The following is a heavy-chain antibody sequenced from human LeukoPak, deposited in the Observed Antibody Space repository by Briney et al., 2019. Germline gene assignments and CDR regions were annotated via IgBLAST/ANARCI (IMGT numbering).Heavy chain of an antibody. V-gene: IGHV3-7*04. CDR2: IKQDGSEK. Sequence: GGSLRLSCAASGFTFSTYWMNWVRQAPGKGLEWVANIKQDGSEKYYVDSVKGRFTISRDNAKNSLYLQMNSLRAEDTAVYYCARIKYCSSTSCPFDYWGQGTLVTVSS. CDR1: GFTFSTYW. D-gene: IGHD2-2*01. J-gene: IGHJ4*02. CDR3: ARIKYCSSTSCPFDY.